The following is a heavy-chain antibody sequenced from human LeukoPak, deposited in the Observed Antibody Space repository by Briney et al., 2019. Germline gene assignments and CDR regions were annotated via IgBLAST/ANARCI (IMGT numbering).Heavy chain of an antibody. V-gene: IGHV3-23*01. D-gene: IGHD4-11*01. CDR1: GFTFSSYA. CDR2: ISGSGGST. CDR3: AKGLGKATVTPLGY. J-gene: IGHJ4*02. Sequence: GGSLRLSCAASGFTFSSYAMTWVRQAPGEGLEWVSGISGSGGSTYYADSVKGRFTISRDNSKNTLYLQMDSLRAEDTAVYYCAKGLGKATVTPLGYWGQGTLVTVSS.